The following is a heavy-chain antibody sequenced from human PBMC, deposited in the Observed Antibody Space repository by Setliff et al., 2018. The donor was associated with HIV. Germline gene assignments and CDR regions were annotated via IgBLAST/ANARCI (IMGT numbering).Heavy chain of an antibody. V-gene: IGHV1-2*02. CDR2: INPNSGGT. CDR3: AREGPYGDYFDY. D-gene: IGHD4-17*01. J-gene: IGHJ4*02. CDR1: GDTLTGYY. Sequence: ASVKVSCKASGDTLTGYYIHWVRQAPGQGLEWMGWINPNSGGTKYAQKFQSRVTLTWDTSSSLGYMEVRSLRSDDTAVFYCAREGPYGDYFDYWGQGTLVTVSS.